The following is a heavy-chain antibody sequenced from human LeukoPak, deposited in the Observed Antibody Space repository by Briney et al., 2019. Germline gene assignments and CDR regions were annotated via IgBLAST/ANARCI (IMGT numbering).Heavy chain of an antibody. J-gene: IGHJ4*02. Sequence: GGSLRLSCTASGFTFSSYWMTWVRQAPERGLEWVANIKEDGSEKYYVDSVKGRFTISRDNAKNSLYLKMNSLRAEDTAVYYCARERYSYGLIMIDYWGQGTLVTVSS. CDR1: GFTFSSYW. CDR2: IKEDGSEK. D-gene: IGHD5-18*01. V-gene: IGHV3-7*01. CDR3: ARERYSYGLIMIDY.